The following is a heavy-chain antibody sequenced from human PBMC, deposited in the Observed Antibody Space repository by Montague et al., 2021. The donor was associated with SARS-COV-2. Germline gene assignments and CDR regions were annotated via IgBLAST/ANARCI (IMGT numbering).Heavy chain of an antibody. V-gene: IGHV4-4*02. CDR3: ARAQKTISGMLIPPYYFDF. CDR2: IYHSGST. D-gene: IGHD3-3*01. CDR1: GHSIWSSDW. Sequence: SETLSLTCSVSGHSIWSSDWWTLVRQPPGKGLEWIGEIYHSGSTTYNPSLNSRVTISVDKSKNQFSLTLTSLTAADTAVYYCARAQKTISGMLIPPYYFDFWGQGTLVTVSS. J-gene: IGHJ4*02.